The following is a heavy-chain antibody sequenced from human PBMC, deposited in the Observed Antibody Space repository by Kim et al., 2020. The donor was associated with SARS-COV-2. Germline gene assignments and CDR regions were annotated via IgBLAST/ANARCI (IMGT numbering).Heavy chain of an antibody. CDR1: GFTFSSYD. V-gene: IGHV3-48*03. CDR3: ARDPGGLYYFDY. D-gene: IGHD2-2*02. Sequence: GGSLRLSFAASGFTFSSYDMTWVRQAPGKGLEWVSYISSSGSAIYYADSVKGRFTISRDNAKNSLYLQMNSLRAEDAAVYYCARDPGGLYYFDYWGQGTL. J-gene: IGHJ4*02. CDR2: ISSSGSAI.